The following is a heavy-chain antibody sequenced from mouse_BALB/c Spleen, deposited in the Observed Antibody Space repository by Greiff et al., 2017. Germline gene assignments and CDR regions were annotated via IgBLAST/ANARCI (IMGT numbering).Heavy chain of an antibody. J-gene: IGHJ4*01. CDR2: IYPGSGNT. V-gene: IGHV1-77*01. Sequence: QVQLQQSGAELARPGASVKLSCKASGYTFTDYYINWVKQRTGQGLEWIGEIYPGSGNTYYNEKFKGKATLTADKSSSTAYMQLSSLTSEDSAVYFCARSYYRDYAMDYWGQGTSVTVSS. CDR3: ARSYYRDYAMDY. D-gene: IGHD2-14*01. CDR1: GYTFTDYY.